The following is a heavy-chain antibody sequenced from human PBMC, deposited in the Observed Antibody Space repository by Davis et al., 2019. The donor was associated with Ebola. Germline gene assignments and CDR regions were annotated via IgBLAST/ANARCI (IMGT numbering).Heavy chain of an antibody. Sequence: MPSETLSLTCTVSGGSISSYYWSWIRQPPGKGLEWIGEIYHSGSTYYNPSLKSRVTISVDRSKNQFSLKLSSVTAADSAVYYCARGWDSSGWQNWGQGTLVTASS. V-gene: IGHV4-59*01. J-gene: IGHJ4*02. D-gene: IGHD6-19*01. CDR1: GGSISSYY. CDR2: IYHSGST. CDR3: ARGWDSSGWQN.